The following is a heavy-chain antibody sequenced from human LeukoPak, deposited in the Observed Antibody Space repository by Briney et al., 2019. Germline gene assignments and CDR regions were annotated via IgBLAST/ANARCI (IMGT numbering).Heavy chain of an antibody. D-gene: IGHD1-26*01. J-gene: IGHJ6*04. Sequence: SETLSLTCAVYGGSFSGYYWSWIRQPPGKGLEWIGEINHSGSTNYNPSLKSRVTISVDTSKNQFSLKLSSVTAADTVVYYCARVFRGYRGSDYYYYGMDVWGKGTTVTDSS. V-gene: IGHV4-34*01. CDR2: INHSGST. CDR1: GGSFSGYY. CDR3: ARVFRGYRGSDYYYYGMDV.